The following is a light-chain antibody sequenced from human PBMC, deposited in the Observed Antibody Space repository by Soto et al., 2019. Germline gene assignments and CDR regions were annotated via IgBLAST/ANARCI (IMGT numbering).Light chain of an antibody. CDR1: QSISDT. CDR3: HQRSNWPPWT. CDR2: DAS. J-gene: IGKJ1*01. Sequence: ETVMTQSPATLSVSPGGRATLSCRASQSISDTLAWYQQKPGQAPRLLISDASNRATGIPARFSGSGSGTDFTLTISSLEPEDFAVYYCHQRSNWPPWTFGQGTKVDNK. V-gene: IGKV3-11*01.